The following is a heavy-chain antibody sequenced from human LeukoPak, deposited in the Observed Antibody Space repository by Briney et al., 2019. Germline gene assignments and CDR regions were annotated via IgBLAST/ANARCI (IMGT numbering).Heavy chain of an antibody. J-gene: IGHJ4*02. Sequence: GGSLRLSCTASGFTFSFYMMNWVRQAPGKGLEWVSSISTSSSHIYYADSLKGRFTVSRDNAKNSLYLQMNNLRAEDTAVYYCARDDSWNDKPFDLWGQGTLVTVSS. D-gene: IGHD1-20*01. CDR3: ARDDSWNDKPFDL. CDR1: GFTFSFYM. V-gene: IGHV3-21*01. CDR2: ISTSSSHI.